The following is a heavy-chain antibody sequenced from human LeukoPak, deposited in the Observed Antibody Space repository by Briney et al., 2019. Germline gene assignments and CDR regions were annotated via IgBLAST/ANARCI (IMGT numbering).Heavy chain of an antibody. CDR2: ISDDGRST. Sequence: PGGSLRLSCAASGFTFSSYAMSWVRQAPGKGLEWVSSISDDGRSTYYADSVKGRFTISKDNSTNTMYLQMNNLRAEHTAIYYCAKRVPYTSSSVYFDYWGQGTLVTVCS. J-gene: IGHJ4*02. CDR3: AKRVPYTSSSVYFDY. V-gene: IGHV3-23*01. D-gene: IGHD6-6*01. CDR1: GFTFSSYA.